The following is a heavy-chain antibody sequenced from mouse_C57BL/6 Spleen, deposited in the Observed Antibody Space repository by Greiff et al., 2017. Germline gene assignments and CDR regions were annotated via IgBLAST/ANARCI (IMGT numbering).Heavy chain of an antibody. V-gene: IGHV1-52*01. Sequence: QVQLKQPGAELVRPGSSVKLSCKASGYTFTSYWMHWVKQRPIQGLEWIGNIDPSDSETHYNQKFKDKATLTVDKSSSTAYMQLSSLTSEDSAVYYCARGPTVGDYWGQGTSVTVSS. CDR1: GYTFTSYW. D-gene: IGHD1-1*01. J-gene: IGHJ4*01. CDR2: IDPSDSET. CDR3: ARGPTVGDY.